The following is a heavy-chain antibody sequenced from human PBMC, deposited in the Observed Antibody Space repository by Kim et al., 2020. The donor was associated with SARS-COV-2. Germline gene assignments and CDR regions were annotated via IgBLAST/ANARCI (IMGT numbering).Heavy chain of an antibody. J-gene: IGHJ4*02. Sequence: SVKVSCKASGGTFSSYAISWVRQAPGQGLEWMGRIIPILGIANYAQKFQGRVTITADKSTSTAYMELSSLRSEDTAVYYCVWVHQLLGTGGFDYWGQGTLVTVSS. D-gene: IGHD2-2*01. CDR1: GGTFSSYA. V-gene: IGHV1-69*04. CDR3: VWVHQLLGTGGFDY. CDR2: IIPILGIA.